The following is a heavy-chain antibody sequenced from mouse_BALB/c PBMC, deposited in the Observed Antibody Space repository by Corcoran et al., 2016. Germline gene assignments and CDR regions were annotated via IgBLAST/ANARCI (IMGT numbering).Heavy chain of an antibody. CDR3: ARSGVATGHYARDY. D-gene: IGHD1-1*01. Sequence: EVQLQQSGAELVKPGASVKLSCTASGFNIKDTYMHWVKQRPEQGLEWIGRIDPANGNTKYDPKFQGKATITADTSSNTAYLQLSSLTSEDTAVYYCARSGVATGHYARDYWGQGTSVTVSA. CDR1: GFNIKDTY. V-gene: IGHV14-3*02. J-gene: IGHJ4*01. CDR2: IDPANGNT.